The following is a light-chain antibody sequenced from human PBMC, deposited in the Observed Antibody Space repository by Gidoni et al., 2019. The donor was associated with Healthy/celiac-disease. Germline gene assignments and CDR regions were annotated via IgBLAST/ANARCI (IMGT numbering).Light chain of an antibody. CDR3: QSYDSSLSGVV. CDR1: SSHIGAGYD. J-gene: IGLJ2*01. Sequence: QSVLTQPPSVSGAPGPTATISCTGSSSHIGAGYDVHWYQQLPGTAPKLLIYGNSNRPSGVPDRFSGSKSGTSASLAITGLQAEDEADYYCQSYDSSLSGVVFGGGTKLTVL. V-gene: IGLV1-40*01. CDR2: GNS.